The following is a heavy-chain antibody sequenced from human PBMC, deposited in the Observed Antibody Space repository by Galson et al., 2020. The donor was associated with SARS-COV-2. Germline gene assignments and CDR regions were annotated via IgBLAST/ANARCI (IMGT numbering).Heavy chain of an antibody. CDR1: GFTVGSNY. CDR3: ARDTGAVAGTDYYYGMDV. J-gene: IGHJ6*02. D-gene: IGHD6-19*01. V-gene: IGHV3-66*01. CDR2: IYSGGGT. Sequence: GGSLRLSCGASGFTVGSNYLSWVRQSPERGLEWVSVIYSGGGTDYADSVKGRFTISRDNAKNSLYLQMNSLRAEDTAVYYCARDTGAVAGTDYYYGMDVWGQGTTVTVSS.